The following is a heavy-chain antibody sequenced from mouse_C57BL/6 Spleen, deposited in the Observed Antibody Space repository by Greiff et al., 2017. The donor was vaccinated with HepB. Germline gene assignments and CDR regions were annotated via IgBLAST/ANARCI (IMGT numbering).Heavy chain of an antibody. CDR3: ARSPHSSDWYFDV. J-gene: IGHJ1*03. Sequence: QVQLQQPGAELVMPGASVKLSCKASGYTFTSYWMHWVKQRPGQGLEWIGEIDPSDSYTNYNQKFKGKSTLTVDKSSSTAYMQLSSLTSEDSAVYYCARSPHSSDWYFDVSFTGTTVTVSS. CDR1: GYTFTSYW. V-gene: IGHV1-69*01. CDR2: IDPSDSYT. D-gene: IGHD1-1*01.